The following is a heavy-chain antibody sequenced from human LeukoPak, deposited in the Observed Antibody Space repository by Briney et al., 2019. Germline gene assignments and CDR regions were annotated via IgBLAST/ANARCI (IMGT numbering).Heavy chain of an antibody. Sequence: GGSLRLSCSASGFAFSTYAMHWVRQAPGKGLEYVSIISNDGGGTYYADSVKDRFTISRDNSKNTLYLQMNSLRAEDTAVYYCARDSGGDYWGQGTLVTVSS. V-gene: IGHV3-64*04. J-gene: IGHJ4*02. CDR3: ARDSGGDY. CDR2: ISNDGGGT. CDR1: GFAFSTYA. D-gene: IGHD2-15*01.